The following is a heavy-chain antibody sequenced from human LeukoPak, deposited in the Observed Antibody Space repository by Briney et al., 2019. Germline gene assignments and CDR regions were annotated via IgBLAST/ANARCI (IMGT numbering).Heavy chain of an antibody. Sequence: TGGSLRLSCAASGFTFSSYAMSWVRQAPGKGLEWVSAISGSGGSTYYADSVKGRFTISRDNSKNTLYLQMNSLRVQDTAVYYCAKEDYGDIYWYFDLWGRGTLVTVSS. D-gene: IGHD4-17*01. CDR3: AKEDYGDIYWYFDL. J-gene: IGHJ2*01. CDR2: ISGSGGST. V-gene: IGHV3-23*01. CDR1: GFTFSSYA.